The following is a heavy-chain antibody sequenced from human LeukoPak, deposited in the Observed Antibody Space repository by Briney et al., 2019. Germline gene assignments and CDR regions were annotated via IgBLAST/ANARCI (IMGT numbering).Heavy chain of an antibody. CDR1: GGSISSYY. J-gene: IGHJ5*02. D-gene: IGHD3-3*01. CDR2: IYYSGST. V-gene: IGHV4-59*01. CDR3: ARENPAFYDFWSGYYGWFDP. Sequence: SETLSLTCTVSGGSISSYYWSWIRQPPGKGLEWIGYIYYSGSTNYNPSLKSRVTISVDTSKNQFSLKLSSVTAADTAVYYCARENPAFYDFWSGYYGWFDPWGQGTLLIVSS.